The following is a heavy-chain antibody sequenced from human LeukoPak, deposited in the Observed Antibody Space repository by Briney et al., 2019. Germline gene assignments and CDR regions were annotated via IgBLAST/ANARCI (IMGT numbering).Heavy chain of an antibody. CDR3: ARDSPLSGSYSWFDP. V-gene: IGHV1-18*01. J-gene: IGHJ5*02. Sequence: ASVKVSCKASGYTFTSYGISWVRQAPGQGLEWMGWISAYNGNTNYAQKLQGRVTMTTHTSTSTAYMEPRSLRSDDTAVYYCARDSPLSGSYSWFDPWGQGTLVTVSS. CDR1: GYTFTSYG. D-gene: IGHD1-26*01. CDR2: ISAYNGNT.